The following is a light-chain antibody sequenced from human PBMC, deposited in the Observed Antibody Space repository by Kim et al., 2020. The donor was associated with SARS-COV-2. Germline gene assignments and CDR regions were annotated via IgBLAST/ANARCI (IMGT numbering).Light chain of an antibody. CDR3: LQHNNYPLVT. J-gene: IGKJ2*01. V-gene: IGKV1-17*01. CDR2: AAS. Sequence: DIQMTQSPSSLSASVGDRVTITCRASQGIRSDLGWYQQKPGQAPKRLIYAASSLQSGVPSRFSGSGSGTEFTLTISSLQPEDFATYYCLQHNNYPLVTFGQGTKLEI. CDR1: QGIRSD.